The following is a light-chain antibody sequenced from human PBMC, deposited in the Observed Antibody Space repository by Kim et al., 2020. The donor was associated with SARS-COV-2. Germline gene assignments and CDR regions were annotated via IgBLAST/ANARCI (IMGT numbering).Light chain of an antibody. CDR3: QQYNKWPPH. CDR2: GAS. CDR1: QTVTSN. J-gene: IGKJ4*01. V-gene: IGKV3-15*01. Sequence: ETVMTQSPATLSVSPGERVTLSCRAGQTVTSNLAWYQQKPGQAPRLLIYGASTRVTGIPARFSGSGSGTEFTLTISSLQSEDFAVYYCQQYNKWPPHFGGGTKVDIK.